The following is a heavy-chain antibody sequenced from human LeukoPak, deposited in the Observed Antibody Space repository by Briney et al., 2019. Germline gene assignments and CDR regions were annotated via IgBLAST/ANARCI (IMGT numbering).Heavy chain of an antibody. CDR3: ARGATQQVIPYYYYYVDV. D-gene: IGHD6-13*01. J-gene: IGHJ6*03. CDR1: GYTFTDYY. V-gene: IGHV1-2*02. Sequence: ASVKVSCKASGYTFTDYYMHWVRQAPGQGLEWMGWINPNSGGTNYAQKFQGRVTMTRDTSISTAYMELSRLRSDDTAVYYCARGATQQVIPYYYYYVDVWGKGTTVTISS. CDR2: INPNSGGT.